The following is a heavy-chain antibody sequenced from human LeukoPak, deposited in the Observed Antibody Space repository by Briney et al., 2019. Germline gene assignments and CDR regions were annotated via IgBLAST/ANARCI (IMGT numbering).Heavy chain of an antibody. Sequence: SVKVSCKASGGTFSSYAISWARQAPGQGLEWMGRIIPILGIANYAQKFQGRVTITADKSTSTAYMELSSLRSEDTAVYYCARDPPYCGGDCYSEYFDYWGQGTLVTVSS. J-gene: IGHJ4*02. V-gene: IGHV1-69*04. CDR1: GGTFSSYA. CDR3: ARDPPYCGGDCYSEYFDY. D-gene: IGHD2-21*02. CDR2: IIPILGIA.